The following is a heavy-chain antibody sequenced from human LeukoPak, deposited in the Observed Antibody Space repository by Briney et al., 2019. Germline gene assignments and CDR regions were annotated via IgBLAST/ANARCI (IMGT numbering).Heavy chain of an antibody. CDR2: ISGSGGST. CDR3: AKGEYSSSSHYYYYMDV. CDR1: GFTFSSYA. D-gene: IGHD6-6*01. Sequence: GGSLRLSCAASGFTFSSYAMSRVRQAPGKGLEWVSAISGSGGSTYYADSVKGRFTISRDNSKNTLYLQMNSLRAEDTAVYYCAKGEYSSSSHYYYYMDVWGKGTTVTVSS. V-gene: IGHV3-23*01. J-gene: IGHJ6*03.